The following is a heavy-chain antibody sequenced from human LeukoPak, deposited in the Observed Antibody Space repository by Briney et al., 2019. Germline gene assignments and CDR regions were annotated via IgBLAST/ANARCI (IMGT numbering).Heavy chain of an antibody. V-gene: IGHV3-30*18. D-gene: IGHD5-18*01. J-gene: IGHJ4*02. CDR3: AKGGYTYDWGGYFDY. CDR2: FSHDGSNK. CDR1: GFTFRLFG. Sequence: GRSLRPPCAVSGFTFRLFGMHWVPQAPGKGLGWVAVFSHDGSNKYPADSVKGRFTISRDSSKDTLYLQMNSLRVEDTAVYYCAKGGYTYDWGGYFDYWGQGTLVTVSS.